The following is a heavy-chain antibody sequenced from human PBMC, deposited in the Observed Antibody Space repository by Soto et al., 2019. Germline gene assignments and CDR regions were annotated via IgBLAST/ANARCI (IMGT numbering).Heavy chain of an antibody. CDR2: INSAETTT. V-gene: IGHV3-74*01. CDR3: ARGDTAMVIDY. Sequence: GGSLRLSCAASGFTFSIYWMHWVRQAPGKGLMWVTRINSAETTTTYAENMKGRFTISRDNNKNTLYLQMNSLRAEDTALYYCARGDTAMVIDYWGQGTQVTVSS. J-gene: IGHJ4*02. D-gene: IGHD5-18*01. CDR1: GFTFSIYW.